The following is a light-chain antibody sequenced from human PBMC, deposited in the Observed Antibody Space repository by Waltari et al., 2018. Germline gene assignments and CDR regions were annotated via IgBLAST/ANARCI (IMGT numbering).Light chain of an antibody. CDR1: SSNIGATYD. CDR2: GNS. CDR3: QSYDSRLSAYV. V-gene: IGLV1-40*01. Sequence: QSVLTQPPSVSGAPGQTVTISCTGGSSNIGATYDVPWYQHLLGTAPKVVVYGNSNRPSGVPDRFSGSKSGTSASLTISGLQAEDEADYYCQSYDSRLSAYVFGGGTKLTVL. J-gene: IGLJ3*02.